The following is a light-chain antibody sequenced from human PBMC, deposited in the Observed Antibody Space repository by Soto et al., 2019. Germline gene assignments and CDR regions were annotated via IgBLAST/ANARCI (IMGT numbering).Light chain of an antibody. V-gene: IGLV4-69*01. J-gene: IGLJ2*01. CDR1: SGHSSYA. CDR3: QTLGTGIRV. CDR2: LNSDGSH. Sequence: QPVLTQSPSASASLGASVKLTCTLSSGHSSYAIAWHQQQPEKGPRYLMKLNSDGSHSKGDGIPDRFSGSSSGAERYLTISNLQSEDEADYYCQTLGTGIRVFGGGTKLTLL.